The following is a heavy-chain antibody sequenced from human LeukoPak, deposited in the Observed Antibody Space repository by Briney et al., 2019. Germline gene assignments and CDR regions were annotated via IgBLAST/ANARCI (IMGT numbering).Heavy chain of an antibody. J-gene: IGHJ4*02. CDR2: IIPILNTV. Sequence: GASVKVSCKASGGTFISYAISRVRQAPGQGLEWMGGIIPILNTVAYAQKFQGRVTINTGGSTSTAHMELSSLGSEDTAVYYCARREGDNTYGYYFDDWGQGTLVTVSS. CDR3: ARREGDNTYGYYFDD. V-gene: IGHV1-69*05. CDR1: GGTFISYA. D-gene: IGHD5-18*01.